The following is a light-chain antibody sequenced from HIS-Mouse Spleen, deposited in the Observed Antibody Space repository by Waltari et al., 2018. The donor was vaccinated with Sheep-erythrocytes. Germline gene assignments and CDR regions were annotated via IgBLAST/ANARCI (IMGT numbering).Light chain of an antibody. CDR2: EGS. CDR3: CSYAGSSTPWV. J-gene: IGLJ3*02. CDR1: SSDVGSYNL. Sequence: QSALTQPASVSGSPGQSITISCTGTSSDVGSYNLVSWYQQHPGKAPKLMIYEGSKRPSGVFHRFSGSKSGNTASLTISGLQAEDEADYYCCSYAGSSTPWVFGGGTKLTVL. V-gene: IGLV2-23*01.